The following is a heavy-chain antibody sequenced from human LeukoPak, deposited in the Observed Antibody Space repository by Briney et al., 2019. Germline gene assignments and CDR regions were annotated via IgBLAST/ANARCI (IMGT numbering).Heavy chain of an antibody. CDR1: GGSISSYY. V-gene: IGHV4-59*12. CDR2: IYYSGST. Sequence: SETLSLTCTVSGGSISSYYWSWIRQPPGKGLEWIGYIYYSGSTNYNPSLKSRVTISVDTSKNQFSLKLHSLTAADTAVYYCAREFGDFDYWGQGTLVTVSS. CDR3: AREFGDFDY. J-gene: IGHJ4*02. D-gene: IGHD3-10*01.